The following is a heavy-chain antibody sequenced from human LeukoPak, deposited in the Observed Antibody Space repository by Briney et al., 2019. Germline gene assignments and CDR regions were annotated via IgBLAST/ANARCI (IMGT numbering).Heavy chain of an antibody. Sequence: PSYTLPLTCTGSGGSISRSSYHWVWIRQPPEKALEWIGSIYYSGSTYYTPSLKSRVTLSVDTSKNQFSLKMRSVTAADTGVYFCARNEMGTIDWYFDFWGRGTLVTVSS. D-gene: IGHD5-24*01. V-gene: IGHV4-39*07. CDR1: GGSISRSSYH. CDR3: ARNEMGTIDWYFDF. J-gene: IGHJ2*01. CDR2: IYYSGST.